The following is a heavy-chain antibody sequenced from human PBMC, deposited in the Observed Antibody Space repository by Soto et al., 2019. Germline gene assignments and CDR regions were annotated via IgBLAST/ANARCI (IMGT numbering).Heavy chain of an antibody. Sequence: QVQLQQWGAGLLKPSETLSLTCAVYGGSFSGYYWSWIRQPPGKGLEWIGEINHSGSTNYNPSLKSRVTISVDTSKNQFSLKLSSVTAADTAVYYCARGFRLPVDSSGWHHPFDYWGQGTLVTVSS. CDR2: INHSGST. V-gene: IGHV4-34*01. J-gene: IGHJ4*02. CDR3: ARGFRLPVDSSGWHHPFDY. D-gene: IGHD6-19*01. CDR1: GGSFSGYY.